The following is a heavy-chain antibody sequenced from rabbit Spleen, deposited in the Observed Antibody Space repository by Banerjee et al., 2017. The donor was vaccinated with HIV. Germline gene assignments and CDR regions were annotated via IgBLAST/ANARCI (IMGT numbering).Heavy chain of an antibody. CDR3: ARNFDL. CDR1: GFSFSSVHW. J-gene: IGHJ4*01. CDR2: IYAGSTGTT. Sequence: QEQLEESGGDLVKPGASLTLTCTASGFSFSSVHWIYWVRQAPGKGLEWIGTIYAGSTGTTDYARWAKGRFTISKTSSTTVTLQVTSLTAADTATYFCARNFDLWGQGTLVTVS. V-gene: IGHV1S45*01.